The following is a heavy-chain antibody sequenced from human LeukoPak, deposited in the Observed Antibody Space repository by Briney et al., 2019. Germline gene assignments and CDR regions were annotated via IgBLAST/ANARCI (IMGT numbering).Heavy chain of an antibody. J-gene: IGHJ4*02. CDR3: AKVTYGSGTYGAFDS. Sequence: PGGSLRLSCAASGFTFSNYGMSWVRQAPGKGLEWVANIKQDGSEKYYVDSVKGRFTISRDNAKNSLYLQMNSLRAEDTAVYYCAKVTYGSGTYGAFDSWGQGTLVTVSS. D-gene: IGHD3-10*01. V-gene: IGHV3-7*03. CDR2: IKQDGSEK. CDR1: GFTFSNYG.